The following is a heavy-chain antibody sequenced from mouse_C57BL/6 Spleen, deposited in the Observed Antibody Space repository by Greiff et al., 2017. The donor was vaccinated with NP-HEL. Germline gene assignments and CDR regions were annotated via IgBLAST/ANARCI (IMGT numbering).Heavy chain of an antibody. J-gene: IGHJ4*01. V-gene: IGHV5-4*03. CDR1: GFTFSSYA. D-gene: IGHD1-1*01. CDR2: ISDGGSYT. CDR3: ASDGGTGVARAMDY. Sequence: DVKLVESGGGLVKPGGSLKLSCAASGFTFSSYAMSWVRQTPEKRLEWVATISDGGSYTYYPDNVKGRFTISRDNAKNNLYLQMSHLKSEDTAMYYCASDGGTGVARAMDYWGQGTSVTVSS.